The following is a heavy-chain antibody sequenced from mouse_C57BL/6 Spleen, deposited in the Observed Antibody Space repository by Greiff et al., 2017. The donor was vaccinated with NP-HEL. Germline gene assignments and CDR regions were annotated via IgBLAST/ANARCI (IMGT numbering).Heavy chain of an antibody. Sequence: EVQRVESGGGLVKPGGSLKLSCAASGFTFSSYAMSWVRQTPEKRLEWVATISDGGSYTYYPDNVKGRFTISRDNAKNNLYLQMSHLKSEDTAMYYCARDGGVYYYGSRGYFDVWGTGTTVTVSS. CDR3: ARDGGVYYYGSRGYFDV. V-gene: IGHV5-4*01. CDR1: GFTFSSYA. D-gene: IGHD1-1*01. CDR2: ISDGGSYT. J-gene: IGHJ1*03.